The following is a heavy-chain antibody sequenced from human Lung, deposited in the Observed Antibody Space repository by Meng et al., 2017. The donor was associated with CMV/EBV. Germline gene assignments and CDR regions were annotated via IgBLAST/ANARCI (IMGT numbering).Heavy chain of an antibody. CDR2: INSDGSNT. CDR1: GFTLSNYR. CDR3: AREKDGTRHFDY. J-gene: IGHJ4*02. D-gene: IGHD1-26*01. Sequence: GGSLRLXCAASGFTLSNYRMHWVRQPPGKGLVWVSRINSDGSNTTYADFVKGRFTISRDNAKNTLYVQMNSLTVEDTAVYYCAREKDGTRHFDYWGQGTLVTVSS. V-gene: IGHV3-74*03.